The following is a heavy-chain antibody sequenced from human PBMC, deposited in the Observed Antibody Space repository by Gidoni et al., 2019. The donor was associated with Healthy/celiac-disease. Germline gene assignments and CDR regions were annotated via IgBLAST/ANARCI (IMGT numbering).Heavy chain of an antibody. D-gene: IGHD6-13*01. V-gene: IGHV3-43*01. Sequence: EVQLVESGGGVVQTGGSLRLSCAASGLTFDDYTMHWVRQAPGKGLELVSLIICDGGSTYYADSVKGRFTISRDNSKNSLYLQMNSLRTEDTALYYCAKTRIAAAGTFDLDYWGQGTLVTVSS. CDR1: GLTFDDYT. CDR3: AKTRIAAAGTFDLDY. J-gene: IGHJ4*02. CDR2: IICDGGST.